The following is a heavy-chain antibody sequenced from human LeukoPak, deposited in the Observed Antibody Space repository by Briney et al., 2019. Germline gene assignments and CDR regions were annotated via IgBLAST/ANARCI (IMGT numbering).Heavy chain of an antibody. CDR1: GYTITGNY. CDR2: INPNNGGT. D-gene: IGHD1-26*01. J-gene: IGHJ4*02. Sequence: ASVKVSCKASGYTITGNYIHWVRQAPGLGLEWMGWINPNNGGTNYAHKFQGRVTMTRDTSISTAYMELSGPTSDDTAVYYCARGAGVRGSYSFDYWGQGTLVTVSS. V-gene: IGHV1-2*07. CDR3: ARGAGVRGSYSFDY.